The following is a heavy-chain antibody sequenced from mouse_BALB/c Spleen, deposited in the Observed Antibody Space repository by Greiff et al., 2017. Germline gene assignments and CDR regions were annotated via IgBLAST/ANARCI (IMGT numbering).Heavy chain of an antibody. CDR1: GFTFSSYA. J-gene: IGHJ4*01. CDR2: ISSGGST. V-gene: IGHV5-6-5*01. CDR3: ARIDYDERSYAMDY. D-gene: IGHD2-4*01. Sequence: EVKLMESGGGLVKPGGSLKLSCAASGFTFSSYAMSWVRQTPEKRLEWVASISSGGSTYYPDSVKGRFTISRDNARNILYLQMSSLRSEDTAMYYCARIDYDERSYAMDYWGQGTSVTVSS.